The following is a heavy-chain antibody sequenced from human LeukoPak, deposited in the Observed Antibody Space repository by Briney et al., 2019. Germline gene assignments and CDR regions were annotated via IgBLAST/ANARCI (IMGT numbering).Heavy chain of an antibody. CDR3: ARGRIAYYGMDV. D-gene: IGHD2-21*01. CDR1: GDSVSSTSAA. V-gene: IGHV6-1*01. Sequence: SQTLSLTCAISGDSVSSTSAAWNWIRQSPSRGLEWLGRTYHRSKSYNDYAISVKSRITINPDTSKNQFSLQLNSVTPEDTAVYYCARGRIAYYGMDVWGQGTTVTVSS. J-gene: IGHJ6*02. CDR2: TYHRSKSYN.